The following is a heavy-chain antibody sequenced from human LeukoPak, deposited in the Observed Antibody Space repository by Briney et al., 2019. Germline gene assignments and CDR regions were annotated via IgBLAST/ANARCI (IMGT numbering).Heavy chain of an antibody. J-gene: IGHJ5*02. V-gene: IGHV4-39*01. CDR3: ATCRDEFGDYGFTS. CDR2: IYYSGST. Sequence: SETLSLTCTVSGGSISSSSYYWGWTRQPPGKGLEWIGSIYYSGSTYYNPSLKSRVTISVDTSKNQFSLKLSSVTAADTAVYYCATCRDEFGDYGFTSWGQGTLVTVSS. CDR1: GGSISSSSYY. D-gene: IGHD4-17*01.